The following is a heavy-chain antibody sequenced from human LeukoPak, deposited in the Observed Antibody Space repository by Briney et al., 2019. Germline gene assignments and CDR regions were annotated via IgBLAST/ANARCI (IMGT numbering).Heavy chain of an antibody. J-gene: IGHJ4*02. CDR3: AQTAGRPYSGYDSQMFGY. D-gene: IGHD5-12*01. CDR2: IYYSGST. CDR1: GGSISSYY. Sequence: SETLSLTCTVSGGSISSYYWSWLRQPPGKGLEWLGYIYYSGSTNYNPSLKSRVTISIDTSKNQFSLKLSSVTAADTAVYYCAQTAGRPYSGYDSQMFGYWGQGTLVTVSS. V-gene: IGHV4-59*08.